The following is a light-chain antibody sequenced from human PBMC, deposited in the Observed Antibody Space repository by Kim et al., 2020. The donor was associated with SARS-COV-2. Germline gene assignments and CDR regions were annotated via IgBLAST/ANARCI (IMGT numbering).Light chain of an antibody. CDR3: QTWDSSTAV. CDR1: KLGSKY. V-gene: IGLV3-1*01. Sequence: SSELTQPPSVSVSPGETATITCSGDKLGSKYVCWYQQKAGQSPLLVIHEDNNRPSGVPERFLGSNSGNTATLTIIATRAMDEADYYCQTWDSSTAVFGGGTQLTVL. J-gene: IGLJ2*01. CDR2: EDN.